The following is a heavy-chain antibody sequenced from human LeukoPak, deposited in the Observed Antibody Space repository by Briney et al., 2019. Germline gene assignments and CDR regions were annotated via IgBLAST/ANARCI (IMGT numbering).Heavy chain of an antibody. D-gene: IGHD6-19*01. CDR1: GFTVTSNY. J-gene: IGHJ4*02. Sequence: GGSLRLSCAASGFTVTSNYVSWVRQAPGKGLEWVSVIYSGGSTNYADSVKGRFTISTDNSKNTLYLQMNSLRAEDTAVYYCARDSPVSGVDYWGQGTLVTVSS. CDR2: IYSGGST. V-gene: IGHV3-53*01. CDR3: ARDSPVSGVDY.